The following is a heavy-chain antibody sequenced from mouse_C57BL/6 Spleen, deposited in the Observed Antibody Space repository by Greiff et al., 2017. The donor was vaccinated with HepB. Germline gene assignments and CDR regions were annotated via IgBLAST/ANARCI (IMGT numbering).Heavy chain of an antibody. Sequence: QVQLKESGPGLVQPSQSLSITCTVSGFSLTSYGVHWVRQSPGKGLEWLGVIWSGGSTDYNAAFISRLSISKDNSKSQVFFKMNSLQADDTAIYYCARRGDTTVVASYPFAYWGQGTLVTVSA. V-gene: IGHV2-2*01. J-gene: IGHJ3*01. CDR2: IWSGGST. D-gene: IGHD1-1*01. CDR3: ARRGDTTVVASYPFAY. CDR1: GFSLTSYG.